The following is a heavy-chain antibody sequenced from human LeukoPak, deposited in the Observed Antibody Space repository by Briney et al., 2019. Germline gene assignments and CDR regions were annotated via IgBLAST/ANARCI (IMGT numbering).Heavy chain of an antibody. CDR3: ARDSKRPYYYYGMDV. V-gene: IGHV3-48*03. Sequence: GGSLRLSCAASGFTFSSYEMNWVRQAPGKGLEWVSYISSSGSSIYYADSVMGRFTISRDNAKNSLYLQMHSLRAEDTAVYYCARDSKRPYYYYGMDVWGQGTTVTVSS. D-gene: IGHD6-6*01. CDR1: GFTFSSYE. J-gene: IGHJ6*02. CDR2: ISSSGSSI.